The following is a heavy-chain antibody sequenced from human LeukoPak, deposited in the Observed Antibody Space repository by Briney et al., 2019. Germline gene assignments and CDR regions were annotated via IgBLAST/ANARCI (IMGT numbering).Heavy chain of an antibody. CDR1: GFTFSSYA. Sequence: GGSLRLSCAASGFTFSSYAMNWVRRAPGKGLEWVSGIGYTGDSTFYADSAKGRFTVSRDSSKNTLFLHMNSLRAEDTALYYCAKSPTVDAAFDIWGQGTMVTVSS. V-gene: IGHV3-23*01. J-gene: IGHJ3*02. CDR2: IGYTGDST. CDR3: AKSPTVDAAFDI. D-gene: IGHD4-23*01.